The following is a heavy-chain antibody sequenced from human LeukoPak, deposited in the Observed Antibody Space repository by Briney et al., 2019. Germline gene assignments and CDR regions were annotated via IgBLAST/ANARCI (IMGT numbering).Heavy chain of an antibody. J-gene: IGHJ4*02. CDR3: AKSTAPAGYYLDY. V-gene: IGHV3-30*18. D-gene: IGHD2-2*01. Sequence: GGSLGLSCAASGFTFSTYGMHWVRQAPGKGLEWVAIISYDGNDKDYADSVRGRFTISRDNSKNTLYLQMNSLRGEDTAVYYCAKSTAPAGYYLDYWGQGILVTVSS. CDR2: ISYDGNDK. CDR1: GFTFSTYG.